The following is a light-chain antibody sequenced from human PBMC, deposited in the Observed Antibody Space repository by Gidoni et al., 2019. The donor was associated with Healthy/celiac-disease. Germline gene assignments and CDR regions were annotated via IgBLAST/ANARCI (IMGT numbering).Light chain of an antibody. CDR1: SSNIGKNY. CDR3: GTWDSSLSAVV. Sequence: QSVLTQPPSVSAAPGQKVTISCSGSSSNIGKNYVSWYQQLPGTAPKRLIYDNNKRPSGIPDRFSGSKSGTSATLGITGRQTGDEADYYCGTWDSSLSAVVFGGGTKVTVL. J-gene: IGLJ2*01. CDR2: DNN. V-gene: IGLV1-51*01.